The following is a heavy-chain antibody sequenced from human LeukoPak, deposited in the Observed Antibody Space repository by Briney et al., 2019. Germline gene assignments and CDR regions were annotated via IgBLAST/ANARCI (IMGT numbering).Heavy chain of an antibody. CDR1: GFTFSSYS. V-gene: IGHV3-21*01. J-gene: IGHJ4*02. Sequence: GGSLRLSCAASGFTFSSYSMNWVRQAPGKGLEWVSSISSSSSYIYYADSVKGRFTISRDNAKNSLYLQMNSLRAEDTAVYYCARDFGPYCSSTSCATEGAFDYWGQGTLVTVSS. D-gene: IGHD2-2*01. CDR3: ARDFGPYCSSTSCATEGAFDY. CDR2: ISSSSSYI.